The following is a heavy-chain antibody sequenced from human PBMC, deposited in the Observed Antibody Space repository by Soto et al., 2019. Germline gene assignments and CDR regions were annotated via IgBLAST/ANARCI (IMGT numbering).Heavy chain of an antibody. CDR1: GGSFSGNC. V-gene: IGHV4-34*01. CDR2: INHSGST. CDR3: ARGREGYSSSWYVD. J-gene: IGHJ4*02. D-gene: IGHD6-13*01. Sequence: SETLSLTCAVYGGSFSGNCWSWIRQSPGKGLEWIGEINHSGSTNYKSSLKSRVTISVDTSKNQFSLNLSSVTAADTAVYYCARGREGYSSSWYVDWGQGTLVTVSS.